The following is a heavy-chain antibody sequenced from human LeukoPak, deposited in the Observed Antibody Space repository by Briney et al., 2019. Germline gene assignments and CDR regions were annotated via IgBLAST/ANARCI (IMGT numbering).Heavy chain of an antibody. CDR2: IFHSGST. J-gene: IGHJ4*02. V-gene: IGHV4-59*08. CDR3: ARRAGYGSGSYY. Sequence: SETLSLTCTVSGGSISSYYWSWLRQPPGKGLEWIGYIFHSGSTNYNPSLKSRVTISVDTSKNQFSLKLSSVTAADTAVYYCARRAGYGSGSYYWGQGTLVTVSS. D-gene: IGHD3-10*01. CDR1: GGSISSYY.